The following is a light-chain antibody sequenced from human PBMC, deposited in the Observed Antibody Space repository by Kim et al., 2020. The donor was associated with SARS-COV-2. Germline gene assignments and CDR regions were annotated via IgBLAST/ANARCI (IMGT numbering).Light chain of an antibody. CDR2: RAS. V-gene: IGKV3D-20*01. CDR3: HHYGNPPLS. J-gene: IGKJ5*01. CDR1: RSVTNVY. Sequence: SPVGRATLSCATRRSVTNVYVGWSELTPGLAPRLLIFRASTRAAGIPDLFLGSGSGTEFTLTITRLEPEDFAVYFCHHYGNPPLSFGQGTRLKIK.